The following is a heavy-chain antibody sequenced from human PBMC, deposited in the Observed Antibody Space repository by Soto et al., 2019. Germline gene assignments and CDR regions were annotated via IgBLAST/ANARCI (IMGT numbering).Heavy chain of an antibody. D-gene: IGHD2-15*01. CDR1: GGSISSGGYS. V-gene: IGHV4-30-2*01. CDR3: ARGYCSGGSCYRGFSWFDP. Sequence: SETLSLTCAVSGGSISSGGYSRSWIRQPPGKGLEWIGYIYHSGSTYYNPSLKSRVTISVDRSKNQFSLKLSSVTAADTAVYYCARGYCSGGSCYRGFSWFDPWGQGTLVTVSS. J-gene: IGHJ5*02. CDR2: IYHSGST.